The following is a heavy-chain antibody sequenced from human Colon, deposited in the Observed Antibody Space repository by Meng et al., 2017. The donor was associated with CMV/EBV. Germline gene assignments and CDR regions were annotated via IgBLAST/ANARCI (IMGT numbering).Heavy chain of an antibody. Sequence: ASVKVSCKASEHIFTDYHIHWVRQAPGQGLEWMGWISAYNGNTNYAQKLQGRVTMTTDTSTSTAYMELRSLRSDDTAVYYCARTLGPELRYFDWLLPGGDYWGQGTLVTVSS. V-gene: IGHV1-18*04. D-gene: IGHD3-9*01. CDR2: ISAYNGNT. CDR3: ARTLGPELRYFDWLLPGGDY. J-gene: IGHJ4*02. CDR1: EHIFTDYH.